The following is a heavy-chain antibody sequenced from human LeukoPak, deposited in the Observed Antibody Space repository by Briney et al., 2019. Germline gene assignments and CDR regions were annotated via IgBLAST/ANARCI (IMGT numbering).Heavy chain of an antibody. Sequence: ASVKVSCKASGYNFPSYGIVWVRQAPGQGLEWMGWINTYNGKTNYEHSLQGRITVTIGTSTSTGYMELRNLKSDDTAVYYCGRGVGGHIDVWGEGTTVTVSS. CDR3: GRGVGGHIDV. CDR1: GYNFPSYG. J-gene: IGHJ6*03. D-gene: IGHD3-10*01. V-gene: IGHV1-18*01. CDR2: INTYNGKT.